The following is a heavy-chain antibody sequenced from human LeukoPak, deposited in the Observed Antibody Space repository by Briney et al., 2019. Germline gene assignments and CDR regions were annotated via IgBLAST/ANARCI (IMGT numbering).Heavy chain of an antibody. CDR1: GFTFSSYG. Sequence: GGSLRLSCAASGFTFSSYGMHWVRQAPGKGLEWVAFIRYDGSNKHYADSVKGRFTISRDNSKNTLYLQMNSLRAEDTAVYYCANDIDIVVVPASIGYWGQGTLVTVSS. V-gene: IGHV3-30*02. D-gene: IGHD2-2*02. CDR2: IRYDGSNK. CDR3: ANDIDIVVVPASIGY. J-gene: IGHJ4*02.